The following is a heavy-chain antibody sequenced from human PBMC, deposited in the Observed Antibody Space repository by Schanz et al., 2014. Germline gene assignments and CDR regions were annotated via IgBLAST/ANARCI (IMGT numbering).Heavy chain of an antibody. CDR1: GFTLSNSD. J-gene: IGHJ4*02. CDR3: ARDSRPNYDFLTAYYAIDY. CDR2: IGYHGDT. V-gene: IGHV3-13*01. Sequence: EVRLVESGGGLVQPGGSLRLSCAASGFTLSNSDMHWVRQGTGKGLEWVSTIGYHGDTYYPDSVKGRFTVSRDNAKNTLYLQMNSLRAEDTAVYYCARDSRPNYDFLTAYYAIDYWGQGTLVTVSS. D-gene: IGHD3-9*01.